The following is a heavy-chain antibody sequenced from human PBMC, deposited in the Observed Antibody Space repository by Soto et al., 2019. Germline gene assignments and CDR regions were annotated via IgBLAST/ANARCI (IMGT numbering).Heavy chain of an antibody. Sequence: ASVKVSCKASGYTFSSYAMHWVRQAPGQRLEWMGWINAGYGNTKSSQKFQDRVTISRDTSKNQFSLQLNSVIPEDTAVYYCAGMQEGALAYWGQGTLVTVSS. CDR1: GYTFSSYA. J-gene: IGHJ4*02. D-gene: IGHD1-26*01. CDR3: AGMQEGALAY. V-gene: IGHV1-3*01. CDR2: INAGYGNT.